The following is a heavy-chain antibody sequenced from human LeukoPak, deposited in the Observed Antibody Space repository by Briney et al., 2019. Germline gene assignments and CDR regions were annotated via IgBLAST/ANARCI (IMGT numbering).Heavy chain of an antibody. CDR2: IIPTFGTA. Sequence: SVKVSCKASGGTFSSYAISWVRQAPGQGLEWMGRIIPTFGTANYAQKFQGRVTITTDESTSTAYMELSSLRSEDTAVYYCARDGVRYYDSSGYLNWFDPRGQGTLVTVSS. CDR1: GGTFSSYA. CDR3: ARDGVRYYDSSGYLNWFDP. V-gene: IGHV1-69*05. J-gene: IGHJ5*02. D-gene: IGHD3-22*01.